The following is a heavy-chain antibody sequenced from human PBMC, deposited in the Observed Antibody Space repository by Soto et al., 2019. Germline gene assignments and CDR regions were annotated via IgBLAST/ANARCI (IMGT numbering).Heavy chain of an antibody. D-gene: IGHD3-10*01. J-gene: IGHJ4*02. CDR1: GGSISSYY. V-gene: IGHV4-59*08. CDR2: IYYSGST. Sequence: PSETLSLTCTVSGGSISSYYWSWIRQPPGKGLEWIGYIYYSGSTNYNPSLESRVTMSVDTSKNQFSLKLNSMTAADTAVYYCARHSYGSGTTYFDYWGQGTLVTSPQ. CDR3: ARHSYGSGTTYFDY.